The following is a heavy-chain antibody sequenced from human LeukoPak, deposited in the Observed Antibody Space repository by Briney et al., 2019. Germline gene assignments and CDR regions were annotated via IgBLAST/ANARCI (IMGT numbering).Heavy chain of an antibody. CDR2: ISSSSSYI. J-gene: IGHJ4*02. CDR1: GFTFRSFS. D-gene: IGHD1-7*01. Sequence: GSLRLSWAASGFTFRSFSLDLVRQAPGKGLEWVSSISSSSSYIYYADSVKGRFTISRDNAKNSLYLQMNSLRAEDTAVYYCGLELQARLVDYWGQGTLVTVSS. V-gene: IGHV3-21*01. CDR3: GLELQARLVDY.